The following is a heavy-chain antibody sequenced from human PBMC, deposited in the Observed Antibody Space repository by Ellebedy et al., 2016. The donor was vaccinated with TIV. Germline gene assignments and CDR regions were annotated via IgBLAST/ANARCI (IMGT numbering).Heavy chain of an antibody. CDR2: INDGGGTT. CDR3: ARGRSGTHSGSWYFDF. Sequence: GESLKISXEGSGFTFSSHSMSWVRQAPGKGLEWVSIINDGGGTTHYTDSLKGRLTISRDNSKNTLDLQMHNLRAEDTALYYCARGRSGTHSGSWYFDFWGRGTQVTVSS. D-gene: IGHD1-26*01. J-gene: IGHJ2*01. V-gene: IGHV3-23*01. CDR1: GFTFSSHS.